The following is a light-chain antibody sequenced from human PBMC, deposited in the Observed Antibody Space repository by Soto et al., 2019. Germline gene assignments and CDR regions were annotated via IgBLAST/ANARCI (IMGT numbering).Light chain of an antibody. V-gene: IGKV3-20*01. J-gene: IGKJ4*01. CDR1: QTVSNTY. CDR2: GAS. CDR3: QQYGALPPT. Sequence: EIVLTQFPGALSLSPGERVTFSCRASQTVSNTYLAWYQQKSGQAPKFLIYGASNRATGIPDRFSGSGSGTDFTLTISRLEPEDFAVYYCQQYGALPPTFGGGTQVEIK.